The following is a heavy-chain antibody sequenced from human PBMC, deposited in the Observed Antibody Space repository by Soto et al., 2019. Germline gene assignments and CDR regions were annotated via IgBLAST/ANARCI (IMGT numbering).Heavy chain of an antibody. D-gene: IGHD6-19*01. J-gene: IGHJ4*02. Sequence: SETLSLTCAVSGYSISSGYDWGWIRQPPGKGLEWIGNIFHSGRTYYDPSLKSRVALSVDTSKNQFSLKLTSLTAADTAVYYCARARSVAGLDYWGQGTLVTVSS. CDR1: GYSISSGYD. V-gene: IGHV4-38-2*01. CDR2: IFHSGRT. CDR3: ARARSVAGLDY.